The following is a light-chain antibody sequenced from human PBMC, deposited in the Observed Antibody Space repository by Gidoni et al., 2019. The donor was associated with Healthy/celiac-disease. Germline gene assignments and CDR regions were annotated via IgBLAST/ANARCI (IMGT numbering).Light chain of an antibody. CDR1: SGHSSYA. CDR2: LNSDGSH. J-gene: IGLJ3*02. V-gene: IGLV4-69*01. CDR3: QTWGTGIRV. Sequence: QLVLTQSPSASASLGPSVKLTCTLSSGHSSYALAWHQQQPEKGPRDLMKLNSDGSHSKGDGNPDRFSGSSSGAERYLTISSLQSEDEADYYCQTWGTGIRVFGGGTKLTVL.